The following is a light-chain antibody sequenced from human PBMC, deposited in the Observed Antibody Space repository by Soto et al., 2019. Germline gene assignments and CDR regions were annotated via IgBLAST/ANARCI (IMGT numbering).Light chain of an antibody. Sequence: EIVFTQSPYTLSLSPGDRATLSCRASQSVSDNYLAWYQQTPGQAPRPLIYAASSRAPGIPDRFSGSGSGTDFTLTISKLEPEDFALFYCQQYGNSPLTFGGGTKVDIK. V-gene: IGKV3-20*01. CDR3: QQYGNSPLT. J-gene: IGKJ4*01. CDR1: QSVSDNY. CDR2: AAS.